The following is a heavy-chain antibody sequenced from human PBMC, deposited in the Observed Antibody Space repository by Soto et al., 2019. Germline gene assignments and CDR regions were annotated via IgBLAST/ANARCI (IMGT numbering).Heavy chain of an antibody. V-gene: IGHV4-61*01. Sequence: SETLSLTCTVSGGSVSSGSYYWSWIRQPPGKGLEWIGYIYYSGSTNYNPSLKSRVTISVDTSKNQFSLKLSSVTAADTAVYYCAREVPPYVDTAREEINGGRGPRVPVPP. CDR3: AREVPPYVDTAREEIN. CDR2: IYYSGST. CDR1: GGSVSSGSYY. D-gene: IGHD5-18*01. J-gene: IGHJ2*01.